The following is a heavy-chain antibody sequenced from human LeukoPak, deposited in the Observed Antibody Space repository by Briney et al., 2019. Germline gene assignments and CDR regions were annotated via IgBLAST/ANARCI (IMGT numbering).Heavy chain of an antibody. CDR3: TRDSISRRYSGYDRDDYFDY. Sequence: GGSLRLSCTASGFTFGDYAMSWVRQAPGKGLEWVGFIRSKAYGGTTEYAASVKGRFTISRDDSKSIAYLQMNSLKTEDTAVYYCTRDSISRRYSGYDRDDYFDYWGQGTLVTVSS. CDR2: IRSKAYGGTT. V-gene: IGHV3-49*04. D-gene: IGHD5-12*01. J-gene: IGHJ4*02. CDR1: GFTFGDYA.